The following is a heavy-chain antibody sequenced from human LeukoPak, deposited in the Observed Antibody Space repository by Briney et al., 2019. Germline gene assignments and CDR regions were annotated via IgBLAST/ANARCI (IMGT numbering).Heavy chain of an antibody. J-gene: IGHJ4*02. D-gene: IGHD3-22*01. CDR3: AKGSYYDSSGSFYFDY. V-gene: IGHV3-23*01. CDR1: GFTFSSYA. CDR2: ISGSGDNT. Sequence: QAGGSLRLSCAASGFTFSSYAMSWVHQAPGKGLEWVSGISGSGDNTYYADSVKGRFTISRDNSKNTLYVQVNSLGTEDTAAYYCAKGSYYDSSGSFYFDYWGQGTLVTVSS.